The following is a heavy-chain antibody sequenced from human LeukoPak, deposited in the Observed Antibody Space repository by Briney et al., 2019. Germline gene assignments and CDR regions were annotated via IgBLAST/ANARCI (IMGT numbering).Heavy chain of an antibody. D-gene: IGHD2-8*01. V-gene: IGHV4-38-2*02. Sequence: SETLSLTCTVSGYSISSGYYWSWIRQPPGKGLEWIGEINHSGSTNYNPSLKSRVTISVDTSKNQFSLKLSSVTAADTAVYYCARGPIVLMVYAGYFQHWGQGTLVTVSS. J-gene: IGHJ1*01. CDR3: ARGPIVLMVYAGYFQH. CDR2: INHSGST. CDR1: GYSISSGYY.